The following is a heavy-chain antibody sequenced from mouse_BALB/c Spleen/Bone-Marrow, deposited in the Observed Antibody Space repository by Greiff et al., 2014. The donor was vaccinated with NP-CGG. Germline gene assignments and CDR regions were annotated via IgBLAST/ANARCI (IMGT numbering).Heavy chain of an antibody. CDR3: ARGDYGPDY. J-gene: IGHJ2*01. Sequence: VQVVESGAELVRPGSSVKISCKASGYAFSSFWMNWVKQRPGQGLEWIGQIYPGDGETNYNGKFKGKAALTADKSSSTAYMQLSSLTSEDSAVYFCARGDYGPDYWGQGTTLTVSS. D-gene: IGHD2-4*01. V-gene: IGHV1-80*01. CDR2: IYPGDGET. CDR1: GYAFSSFW.